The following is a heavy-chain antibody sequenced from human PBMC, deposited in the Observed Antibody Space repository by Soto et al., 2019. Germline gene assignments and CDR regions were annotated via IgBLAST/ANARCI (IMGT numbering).Heavy chain of an antibody. Sequence: SETLSLTCTVSGGSISSGDYYWSWIRQPPGKGLEWIGYISYSRSTYYNPSLKSRVTISLDTSNKQFSLRLSSVTAAETARYYCARVHLVRGARAGGRTWFDPRGQGTRVT. J-gene: IGHJ5*02. CDR3: ARVHLVRGARAGGRTWFDP. D-gene: IGHD3-10*01. CDR2: ISYSRST. V-gene: IGHV4-30-4*01. CDR1: GGSISSGDYY.